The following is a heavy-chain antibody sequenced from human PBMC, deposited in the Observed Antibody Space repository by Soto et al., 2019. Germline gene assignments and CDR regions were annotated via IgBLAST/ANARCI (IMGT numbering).Heavy chain of an antibody. J-gene: IGHJ1*01. CDR2: MTSSGDKT. D-gene: IGHD2-2*01. Sequence: VHLLESVGDLVQPGGSLRLSCAASGFSLNNFAMTWVRQAPGKGLEWVSGMTSSGDKTYYADSVKGRFIISRDNSKNMLYLQMNSLRVEDTALYYCARDCASTSCYVWHSWGQGTLVTVAA. V-gene: IGHV3-23*01. CDR3: ARDCASTSCYVWHS. CDR1: GFSLNNFA.